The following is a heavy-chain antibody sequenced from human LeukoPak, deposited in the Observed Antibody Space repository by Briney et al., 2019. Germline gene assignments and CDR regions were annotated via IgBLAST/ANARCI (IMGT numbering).Heavy chain of an antibody. CDR3: ARDQLYYLGSGSLTVGPFHGMDV. V-gene: IGHV3-66*01. CDR1: GFTVSSNY. CDR2: IYSGGGT. D-gene: IGHD3-10*01. J-gene: IGHJ6*02. Sequence: PGGSLRHSCAASGFTVSSNYMSWVRQAPGRGLEWVSVIYSGGGTYYAESVKGRFTISRDNSKNMLYLQLNSLRAEDTAVYYCARDQLYYLGSGSLTVGPFHGMDVWGQGTTVTVSS.